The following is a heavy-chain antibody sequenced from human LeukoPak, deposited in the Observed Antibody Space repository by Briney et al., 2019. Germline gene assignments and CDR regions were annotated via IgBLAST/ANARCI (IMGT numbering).Heavy chain of an antibody. V-gene: IGHV3-66*01. Sequence: GGSLRLSCAASGFTVNNNHMSWVRQAPGKGLEWVSLIQSGGSTHYADSVKGRFTISRDNSKNTLYLQMNSLRAGDTAVYYCARDRGDSSGWPIIDYWGQGTLVTVSS. CDR3: ARDRGDSSGWPIIDY. CDR1: GFTVNNNH. CDR2: IQSGGST. D-gene: IGHD6-19*01. J-gene: IGHJ4*02.